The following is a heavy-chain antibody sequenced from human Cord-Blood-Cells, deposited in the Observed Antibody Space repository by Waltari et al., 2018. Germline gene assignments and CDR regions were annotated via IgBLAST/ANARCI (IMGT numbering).Heavy chain of an antibody. CDR1: GGSISSYY. Sequence: QVQLQESGPGLVKPSETLSLTCTVSGGSISSYYWSWIRQPPGKGLEWIGYIYYSGSTHYNPSLESRVTISVDTSKNQFSLKLSSVTAADTAVYYCARTSSSWYNWFDPWGQGTLVTVSS. V-gene: IGHV4-59*01. CDR3: ARTSSSWYNWFDP. D-gene: IGHD6-13*01. CDR2: IYYSGST. J-gene: IGHJ5*02.